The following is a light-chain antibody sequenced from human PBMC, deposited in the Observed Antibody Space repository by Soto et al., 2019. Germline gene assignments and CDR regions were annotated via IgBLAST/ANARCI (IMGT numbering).Light chain of an antibody. CDR2: RNN. Sequence: QSVLTQPPSASGTPGQRVSISCSGSRSNIGRNYVYWYQQLPGTAPKLLIQRNNERPSGVPDRFSGSKSGTSVSLAISGLRSEDEATYYCQVWDSSSDHWVFGGGTKLTVL. J-gene: IGLJ3*02. CDR1: RSNIGRNY. V-gene: IGLV1-47*01. CDR3: QVWDSSSDHWV.